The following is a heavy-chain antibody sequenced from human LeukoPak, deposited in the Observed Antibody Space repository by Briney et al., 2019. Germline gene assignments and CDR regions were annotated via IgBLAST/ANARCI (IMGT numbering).Heavy chain of an antibody. CDR1: GGSFSGYY. CDR2: INHSGST. Sequence: SETLSLTCAVYGGSFSGYYWSWIRQPPGKGLEWIGEINHSGSTYYNPSLKSRVTLSVDTSKKQFSLKLSSVTAADTAVYYCARQYSNNWYDDRGWFDPWGQGTLVTVSS. CDR3: ARQYSNNWYDDRGWFDP. J-gene: IGHJ5*02. D-gene: IGHD6-13*01. V-gene: IGHV4-34*01.